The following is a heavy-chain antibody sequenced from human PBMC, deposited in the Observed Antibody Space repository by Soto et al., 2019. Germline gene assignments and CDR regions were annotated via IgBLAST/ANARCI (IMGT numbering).Heavy chain of an antibody. D-gene: IGHD4-17*01. J-gene: IGHJ6*02. CDR1: GYTFTSYY. Sequence: ASVKVSCKASGYTFTSYYMHWGRQAPGQGLEWMGIINPSGGSTSYAQKFQGRVTMTRDTSTSTVYMELSSLRSEDTAVYYCAFYGVLYYYGMDVWGQGTTVTVSS. CDR2: INPSGGST. V-gene: IGHV1-46*01. CDR3: AFYGVLYYYGMDV.